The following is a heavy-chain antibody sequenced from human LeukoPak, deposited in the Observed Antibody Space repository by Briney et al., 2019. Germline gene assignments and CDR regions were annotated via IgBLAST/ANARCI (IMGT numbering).Heavy chain of an antibody. CDR1: GFSFSSYE. CDR2: ISSSGSTM. CDR3: ARDRGYSYDYALDY. J-gene: IGHJ4*02. D-gene: IGHD5-18*01. V-gene: IGHV3-48*03. Sequence: GGSLRLSCAASGFSFSSYEVNWVRQAPGKGLERVSYISSSGSTMYSADSVKGRFTISRDNAKNSLYLQMNSLRAEDTGVYYCARDRGYSYDYALDYWGQGTLVTVSS.